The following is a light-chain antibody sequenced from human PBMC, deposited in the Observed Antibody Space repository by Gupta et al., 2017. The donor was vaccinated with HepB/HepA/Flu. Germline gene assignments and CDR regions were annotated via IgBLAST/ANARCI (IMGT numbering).Light chain of an antibody. CDR2: SNN. Sequence: QSVLTQPPSASGTPGQRVTISCSGSSSNIGSNTVNWYQQFPGTAPKLRMFSNNRRPSGVPDRFSGSKSGTSASLAISGLQSDDEADYYCATWDDSLNGRVFGGGTKVTVL. V-gene: IGLV1-44*01. CDR3: ATWDDSLNGRV. J-gene: IGLJ3*02. CDR1: SSNIGSNT.